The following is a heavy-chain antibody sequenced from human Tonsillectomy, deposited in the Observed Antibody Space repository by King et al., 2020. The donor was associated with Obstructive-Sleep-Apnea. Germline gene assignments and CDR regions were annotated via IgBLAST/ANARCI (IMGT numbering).Heavy chain of an antibody. Sequence: VQLVESGGGVVQPGRSLRLSCAASGFTFSSYGMHWVRQAPGKGLEWVALISYDGSDKYYADSVKGRFTISRDNSKNTLYLQVNSLRAEDTAVYYCAKLGEWGPYQYGMDVWGQGTTVTVSS. CDR1: GFTFSSYG. V-gene: IGHV3-30*18. D-gene: IGHD3-16*01. CDR3: AKLGEWGPYQYGMDV. CDR2: ISYDGSDK. J-gene: IGHJ6*02.